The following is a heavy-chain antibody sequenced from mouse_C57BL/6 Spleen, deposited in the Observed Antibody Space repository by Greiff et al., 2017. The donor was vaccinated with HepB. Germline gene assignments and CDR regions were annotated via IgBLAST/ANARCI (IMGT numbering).Heavy chain of an antibody. V-gene: IGHV5-6*01. CDR3: ARGYYYGSTPYWSFDV. CDR1: GFTFSSYG. J-gene: IGHJ1*03. Sequence: EVQVVESGGDLVKPGGSLKLSCAASGFTFSSYGMSWVRQTPDKRLEWVATISSGGSYTYYPDSVKGRFTISRDNAKNTLYLQMSSLKSEDTAMYYCARGYYYGSTPYWSFDVWGTGTTVTVSS. D-gene: IGHD1-1*01. CDR2: ISSGGSYT.